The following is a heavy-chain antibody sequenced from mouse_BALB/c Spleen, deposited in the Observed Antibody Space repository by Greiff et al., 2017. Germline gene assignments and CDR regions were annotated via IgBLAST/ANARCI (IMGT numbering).Heavy chain of an antibody. J-gene: IGHJ4*01. CDR3: TTPQRRRDAMDY. Sequence: VQLQQSGAELVRSGASVKLSCTASGFNIKDYYMHWVKQRPEQGLEWIGWIDPENGDTEYAPKFQGKATMTADTSSNTAYLQLSSLTSEDTAVYYCTTPQRRRDAMDYWGQGTSVTVAA. CDR2: IDPENGDT. CDR1: GFNIKDYY. D-gene: IGHD6-1*01. V-gene: IGHV14-4*02.